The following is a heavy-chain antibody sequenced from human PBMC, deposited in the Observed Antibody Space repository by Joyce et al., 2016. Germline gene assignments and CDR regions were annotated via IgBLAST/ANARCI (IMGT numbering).Heavy chain of an antibody. CDR2: IKLETQGGTT. CDR3: TTDAGRQPYYFDY. V-gene: IGHV3-15*02. D-gene: IGHD1-14*01. CDR1: GFTFRSAW. Sequence: EVQLVESGGALVKPGGSLRLYCVGSGFTFRSAWMHWCRQAPGKGLGVVGSIKLETQGGTTDYAAPVKGRFTISRDDSKNTLFLQMNSLRTEDTAVYYCTTDAGRQPYYFDYWGQGTLVTVSS. J-gene: IGHJ4*02.